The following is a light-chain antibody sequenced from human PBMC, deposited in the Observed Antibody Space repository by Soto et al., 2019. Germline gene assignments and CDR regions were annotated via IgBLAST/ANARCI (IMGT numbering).Light chain of an antibody. CDR3: QQYYTTPRT. CDR2: WAS. CDR1: QSLLYNSNNKNY. V-gene: IGKV4-1*01. J-gene: IGKJ1*01. Sequence: DIVMTQSADSLAVSLGERATINCKPSQSLLYNSNNKNYLAWFQQKPGQPPKLLIYWASTRESGVPARFSGSGSGTDFTLTISSLQAEDVAVYYCQQYYTTPRTFGQGTKVEIK.